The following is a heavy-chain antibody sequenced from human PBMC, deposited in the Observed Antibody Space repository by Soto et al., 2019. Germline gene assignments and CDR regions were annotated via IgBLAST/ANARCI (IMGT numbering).Heavy chain of an antibody. CDR3: ARSNRYYDYFYGMDV. J-gene: IGHJ6*02. V-gene: IGHV3-48*03. CDR2: ISSGGSSI. CDR1: GFTLSSYE. Sequence: EVQLVESGGGLVQPGGSLRLSCAASGFTLSSYEMNWVRQAPGQGLEWISYISSGGSSIHYADSVKGRCTISRDNAKNSMSLVMNSLRAEDTAIYYCARSNRYYDYFYGMDVWGQGTTVTVSS.